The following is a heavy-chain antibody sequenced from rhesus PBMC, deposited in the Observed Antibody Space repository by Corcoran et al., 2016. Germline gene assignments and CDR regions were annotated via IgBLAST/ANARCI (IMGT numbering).Heavy chain of an antibody. CDR2: ISYSVST. CDR1: GYSISRGYG. J-gene: IGHJ4*01. Sequence: QLQLQESGPGLVKPSETLSLTFAVSGYSISRGYGWLWIRQPPGKGLEWIGYISYSVSTSYNQDLKSRVNISRDTSKNQFSLKLSSVTAAETAVYYCARSRYSGSYLDYWGQGVLVTVSS. CDR3: ARSRYSGSYLDY. V-gene: IGHV4-122*02. D-gene: IGHD3-16*01.